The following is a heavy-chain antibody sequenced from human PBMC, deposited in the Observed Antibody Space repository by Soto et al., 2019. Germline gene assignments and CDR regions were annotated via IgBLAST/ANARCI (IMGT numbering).Heavy chain of an antibody. CDR2: ISAYNGNT. V-gene: IGHV1-18*01. CDR1: GYTFTSYG. Sequence: GASVKVSCKASGYTFTSYGISWVRQAPGQGLEWMGWISAYNGNTNYAQKLQGRVTMTTDTSTSTAYMELRSLRSDDTAVYYCARGVVSAARPYYYGMDVWGQGTTVTVSS. CDR3: ARGVVSAARPYYYGMDV. D-gene: IGHD2-2*01. J-gene: IGHJ6*02.